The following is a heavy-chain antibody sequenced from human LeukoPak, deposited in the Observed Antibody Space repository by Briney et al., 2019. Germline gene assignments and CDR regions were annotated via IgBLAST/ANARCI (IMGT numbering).Heavy chain of an antibody. CDR3: ARPTTGPATQGYDS. Sequence: PSETLSLTSTVSGGSISSSPNYWAWIRQPPGRGLEWIGSIYYRGNTYHNPSLKSRVTITVDTSKNQFSLSVISVTAADTAVYFCARPTTGPATQGYDSWGQGILVTVAS. J-gene: IGHJ4*02. V-gene: IGHV4-39*01. CDR1: GGSISSSPNY. CDR2: IYYRGNT. D-gene: IGHD1-1*01.